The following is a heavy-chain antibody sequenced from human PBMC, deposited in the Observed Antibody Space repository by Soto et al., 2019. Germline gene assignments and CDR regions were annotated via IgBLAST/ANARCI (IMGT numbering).Heavy chain of an antibody. J-gene: IGHJ6*02. CDR3: ARDLHPRGYSYALAHDYYYYGMDV. CDR2: INAGNGNT. Sequence: ASVKVSCKASGYTFTSYAMHWVRQAPGQRLEWMGWINAGNGNTKYSQKFQGRVTITRDTSASTAYMELSSLRSEDTAVYYCARDLHPRGYSYALAHDYYYYGMDVWGQGTTVTVSS. D-gene: IGHD5-18*01. CDR1: GYTFTSYA. V-gene: IGHV1-3*01.